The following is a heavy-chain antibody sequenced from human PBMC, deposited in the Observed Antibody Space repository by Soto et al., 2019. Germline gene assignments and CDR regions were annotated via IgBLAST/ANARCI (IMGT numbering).Heavy chain of an antibody. J-gene: IGHJ4*02. CDR1: GFTFSSYS. CDR3: AREAMATSNFDY. Sequence: GGSLRLSCAASGFTFSSYSMNWVRQAPGKGLEWVSSISSSSSYIYCADSVKGRFTISRDNAKNSLYLQMNSLRAEDTAVYYCAREAMATSNFDYWGQGTLVTVSS. V-gene: IGHV3-21*01. D-gene: IGHD5-18*01. CDR2: ISSSSSYI.